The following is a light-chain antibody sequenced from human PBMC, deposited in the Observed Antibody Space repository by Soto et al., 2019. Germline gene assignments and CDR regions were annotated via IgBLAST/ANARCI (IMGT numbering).Light chain of an antibody. V-gene: IGLV2-23*03. Sequence: QSVLTQPASVSGSPGQSISISCTGTSSDVVTYNLVSWYQQHPGKAPTVLIYEGTKRPSGVSNRFSGSKSGNTASLTISGLQTEDEADYYCYSFAGSTTFSYVFXPGTKVTV. CDR3: YSFAGSTTFSYV. CDR1: SSDVVTYNL. CDR2: EGT. J-gene: IGLJ1*01.